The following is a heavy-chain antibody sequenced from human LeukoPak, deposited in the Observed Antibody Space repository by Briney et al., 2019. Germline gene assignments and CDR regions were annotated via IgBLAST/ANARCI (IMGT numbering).Heavy chain of an antibody. D-gene: IGHD5-18*01. J-gene: IGHJ4*02. V-gene: IGHV1-2*02. CDR1: GYTFTGYY. Sequence: ASVKVSCKASGYTFTGYYMHWVRQAPGQGLEWTGWINPNSGGTNYAQKFQGRVTMTRDTSISTAYMELSRLRSDDTAVYYCAMKGGGYSSRLIPKYYFDYWGQGTLVTVSS. CDR3: AMKGGGYSSRLIPKYYFDY. CDR2: INPNSGGT.